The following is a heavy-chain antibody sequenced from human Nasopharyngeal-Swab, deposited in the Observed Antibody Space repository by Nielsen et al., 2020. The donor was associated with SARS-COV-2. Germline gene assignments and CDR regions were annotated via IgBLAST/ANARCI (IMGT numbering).Heavy chain of an antibody. J-gene: IGHJ4*02. CDR2: IGDKAHNYAT. Sequence: VRQMPGKGLEWVGRIGDKAHNYATTYAASVKGRFTISRDDPKNTAFLQIDSLKTEDTALYYCTTDYYFDYWGQGTLVTVSS. CDR3: TTDYYFDY. V-gene: IGHV3-73*01.